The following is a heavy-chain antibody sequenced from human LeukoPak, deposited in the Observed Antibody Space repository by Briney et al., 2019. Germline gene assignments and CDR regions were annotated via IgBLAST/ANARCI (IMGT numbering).Heavy chain of an antibody. CDR1: GFTFDDYT. CDR2: ISWDGGST. Sequence: GGSLRLSCAASGFTFDDYTMHWVRQAPGKGLEWVSLISWDGGSTYYADSVKGRFTISRDNSKNTLYLQMNSLRAEDTAVYYCAREWYSNPYYYYYMDVWGKGTTVTISS. D-gene: IGHD6-13*01. CDR3: AREWYSNPYYYYYMDV. V-gene: IGHV3-43*01. J-gene: IGHJ6*03.